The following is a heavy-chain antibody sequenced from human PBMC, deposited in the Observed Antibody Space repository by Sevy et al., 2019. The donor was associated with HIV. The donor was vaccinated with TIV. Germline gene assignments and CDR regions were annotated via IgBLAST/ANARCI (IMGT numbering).Heavy chain of an antibody. V-gene: IGHV1-69*13. Sequence: ASVKVSCKASGGTFSSYAISWVRQAPGQGLEWMGRIIPIFGTANYAQKFQGRVTITADESTSTAYMELSSLRSEDTAVYYCARGLAPNHSNWGYYYYYYMDVWGKGTTVTVSS. D-gene: IGHD3-16*01. CDR2: IIPIFGTA. CDR1: GGTFSSYA. J-gene: IGHJ6*03. CDR3: ARGLAPNHSNWGYYYYYYMDV.